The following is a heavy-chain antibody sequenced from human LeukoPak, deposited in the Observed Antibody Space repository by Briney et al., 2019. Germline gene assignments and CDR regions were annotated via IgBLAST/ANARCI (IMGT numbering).Heavy chain of an antibody. V-gene: IGHV3-7*04. D-gene: IGHD3-16*01. CDR1: GFTFSNYW. CDR2: IKHDGSEK. CDR3: ARWGGGFDY. Sequence: GGSLRLSCAPSGFTFSNYWMTWVRQAPGKGLEWVANIKHDGSEKYYVDSVKGRFTISRDNAKNSLYLQMNSLRAEDTAVYYCARWGGGFDYWGQGTLVTVSS. J-gene: IGHJ4*02.